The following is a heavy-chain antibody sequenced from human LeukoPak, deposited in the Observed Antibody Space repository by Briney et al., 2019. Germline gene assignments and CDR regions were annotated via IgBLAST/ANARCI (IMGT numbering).Heavy chain of an antibody. J-gene: IGHJ4*02. Sequence: RPGGSLRLSCTASGFTFSDYWMTWVRQAPGKGPEWVANIKQDGSQRYYVDSVRGRFTIPRDNAKNSLFLQMNGLRAEDTAVYYCARRGGSSSRRSPIDYWGQGNLVTVFS. V-gene: IGHV3-7*01. CDR3: ARRGGSSSRRSPIDY. CDR2: IKQDGSQR. D-gene: IGHD6-6*01. CDR1: GFTFSDYW.